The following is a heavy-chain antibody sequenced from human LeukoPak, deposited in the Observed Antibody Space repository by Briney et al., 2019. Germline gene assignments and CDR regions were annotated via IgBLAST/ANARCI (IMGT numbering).Heavy chain of an antibody. V-gene: IGHV4-59*01. Sequence: SETLSLTCTVSGGSISSYYWSWIRQPPGKGLEWIGYIYYSGSTNYNPSLKSRVTISVDTSKNQFSLKLSSVTAADTAAYYCARGRVVGAVGNWGQGTLVTVSS. D-gene: IGHD2-15*01. CDR2: IYYSGST. CDR1: GGSISSYY. J-gene: IGHJ4*02. CDR3: ARGRVVGAVGN.